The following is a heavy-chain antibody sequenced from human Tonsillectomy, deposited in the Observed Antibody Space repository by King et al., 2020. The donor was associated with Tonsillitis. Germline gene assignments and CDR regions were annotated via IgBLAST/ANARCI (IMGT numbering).Heavy chain of an antibody. CDR2: ISNSGSSS. Sequence: QVQLVESGGGLVKPGGSLRLSCAASGFTFSDYYMTWFRQAPGKGLEWISYISNSGSSSYYADSVKGRFTISRDHARNSLFLQMNGLRAEDTAVYYCVRDEGVYFDYWGQGTLVTVSS. V-gene: IGHV3-11*01. CDR1: GFTFSDYY. CDR3: VRDEGVYFDY. J-gene: IGHJ4*02.